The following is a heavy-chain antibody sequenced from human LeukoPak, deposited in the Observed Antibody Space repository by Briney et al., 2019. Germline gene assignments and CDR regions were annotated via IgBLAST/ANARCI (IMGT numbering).Heavy chain of an antibody. Sequence: GASVKVSSKTPGYTFSKSDINRVREATGQGRGWMGWMNHNSGATDIAQNFQGRATLTKNSSITPAYMELSSLTSEDTAVYYCARGGPWGLDPWGQGTLVSVSS. V-gene: IGHV1-8*01. CDR1: GYTFSKSD. CDR3: ARGGPWGLDP. D-gene: IGHD7-27*01. J-gene: IGHJ5*02. CDR2: MNHNSGAT.